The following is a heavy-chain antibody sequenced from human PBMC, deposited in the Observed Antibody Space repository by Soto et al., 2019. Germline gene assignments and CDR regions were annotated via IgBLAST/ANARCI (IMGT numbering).Heavy chain of an antibody. V-gene: IGHV3-33*01. Sequence: PGGSLRLSCAASGFTFSSYGMHWGRQAPGKGLEWVAVIWYDGSNKYYADSVKGRFTISRDNSKNTLYLQMNSLRAEDTAVYYCARDFVVVTAIFHYYYYGMDVWGQGTTVTVSS. CDR3: ARDFVVVTAIFHYYYYGMDV. CDR2: IWYDGSNK. D-gene: IGHD2-21*02. CDR1: GFTFSSYG. J-gene: IGHJ6*02.